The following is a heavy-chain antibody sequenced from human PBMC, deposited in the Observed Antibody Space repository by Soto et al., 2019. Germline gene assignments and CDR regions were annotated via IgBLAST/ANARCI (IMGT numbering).Heavy chain of an antibody. V-gene: IGHV1-69*13. Sequence: ASVKVSCKASGGTFSRYAISWVRQAPGQGLEWMGGIIPMFGKANYAQKFQGRVTITADESTSTGYMELRSLISEDTAVYYCARDGTLYDSSGYYYVYWGQGTLVTVSS. CDR1: GGTFSRYA. CDR2: IIPMFGKA. J-gene: IGHJ4*02. D-gene: IGHD3-22*01. CDR3: ARDGTLYDSSGYYYVY.